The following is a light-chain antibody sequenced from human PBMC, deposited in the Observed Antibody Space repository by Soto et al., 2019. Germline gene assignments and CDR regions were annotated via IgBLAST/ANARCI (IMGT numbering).Light chain of an antibody. CDR2: DIS. V-gene: IGKV3-20*01. J-gene: IGKJ5*01. CDR1: QSLTNPY. CDR3: QQYGSSEII. Sequence: ESVLTQSPGTLSFSPWDRVTLFCSARQSLTNPYIAWYQQKPGQAPRLLIYDISSRATGIPDRFSGSVSGTDFTLTITRLEPEDFAVFYCQQYGSSEIIFGQGTRLEIK.